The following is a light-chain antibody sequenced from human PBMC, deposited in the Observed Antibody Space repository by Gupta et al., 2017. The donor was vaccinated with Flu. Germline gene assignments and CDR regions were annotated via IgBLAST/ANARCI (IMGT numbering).Light chain of an antibody. Sequence: VTISCTGTSSDVGGYNYVSWYQQHPGEAPKLMIYEVSQRPSGVPDRFSGSKSGNTASLTVSGLQAADEANYYCSSYAGSNNWVFGGGTTLT. CDR3: SSYAGSNNWV. CDR1: SSDVGGYNY. V-gene: IGLV2-8*01. CDR2: EVS. J-gene: IGLJ3*02.